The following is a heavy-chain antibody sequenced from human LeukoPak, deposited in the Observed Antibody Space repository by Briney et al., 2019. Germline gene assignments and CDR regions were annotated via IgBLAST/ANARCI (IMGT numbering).Heavy chain of an antibody. J-gene: IGHJ6*02. CDR1: GGSISSYY. V-gene: IGHV4-59*08. Sequence: SETLSLTCTVSGGSISSYYWSWIRQPPGKGLEWIGYIYYSGSTNYNPSLTSRVTISVDTSKNQFSLKLSSVTAADTAVYYCARQPNSGFYYAMDVWGQGTTVTVSS. CDR2: IYYSGST. D-gene: IGHD3-10*01. CDR3: ARQPNSGFYYAMDV.